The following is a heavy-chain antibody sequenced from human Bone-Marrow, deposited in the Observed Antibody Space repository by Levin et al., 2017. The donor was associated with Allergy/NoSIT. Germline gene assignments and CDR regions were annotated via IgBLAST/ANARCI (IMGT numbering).Heavy chain of an antibody. CDR1: GFTVSSNY. D-gene: IGHD6-13*01. Sequence: GESLKISCAASGFTVSSNYMSWVRQAPGKGLEWVSAIYSGGTYYADSVKGRFTISRDISKNTLYLQMNSLRADDTAVYYCARDDGRSSWTYFDYWGQGTLVTVSS. J-gene: IGHJ4*02. V-gene: IGHV3-53*01. CDR3: ARDDGRSSWTYFDY. CDR2: IYSGGT.